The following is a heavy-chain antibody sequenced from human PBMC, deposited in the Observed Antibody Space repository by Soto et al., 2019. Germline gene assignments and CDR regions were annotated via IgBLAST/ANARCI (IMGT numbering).Heavy chain of an antibody. V-gene: IGHV3-23*01. Sequence: EVQLLESGGGLVQPGGSLRLSCAASGFTFSSYAMNWVRQAPGKGLEWVSAISGSGGSTYYADSVKGRLTISRDSSKNTLYLLLSSLRVVDTAVYYCAIGSSWCPVLVLHIWGQGIMVTDSS. CDR3: AIGSSWCPVLVLHI. D-gene: IGHD1-26*01. CDR2: ISGSGGST. J-gene: IGHJ3*02. CDR1: GFTFSSYA.